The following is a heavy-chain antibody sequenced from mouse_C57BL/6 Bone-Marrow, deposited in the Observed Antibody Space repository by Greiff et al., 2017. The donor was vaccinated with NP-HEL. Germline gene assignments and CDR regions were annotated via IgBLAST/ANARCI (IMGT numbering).Heavy chain of an antibody. Sequence: EVKLVESGGGLVQSGRSLRLSCATSGFTFSDFYMEWVRHAPGKGLEWIAASRNKANDYTTEYSASVKGRFIVSRDTSQSILYLQMNARRAEDTAIYYCARDNCDWDFDVWGTGTTVTVSS. CDR1: GFTFSDFY. D-gene: IGHD4-1*01. CDR3: ARDNCDWDFDV. J-gene: IGHJ1*03. V-gene: IGHV7-1*01. CDR2: SRNKANDYTT.